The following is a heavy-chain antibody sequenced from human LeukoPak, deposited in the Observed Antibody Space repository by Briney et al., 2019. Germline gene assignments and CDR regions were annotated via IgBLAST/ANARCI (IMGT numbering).Heavy chain of an antibody. CDR2: IYTSGST. J-gene: IGHJ3*02. Sequence: SETLSLTCTVSGGSISSGSYYWSWIRQPAGKGLEWIGRIYTSGSTNYNPSLKSRVTISVDTSKNQFSLKLSSVTAADTAVYYCARGDYDFWSGYAFDIWGQGTMVAVSS. D-gene: IGHD3-3*01. CDR1: GGSISSGSYY. V-gene: IGHV4-61*02. CDR3: ARGDYDFWSGYAFDI.